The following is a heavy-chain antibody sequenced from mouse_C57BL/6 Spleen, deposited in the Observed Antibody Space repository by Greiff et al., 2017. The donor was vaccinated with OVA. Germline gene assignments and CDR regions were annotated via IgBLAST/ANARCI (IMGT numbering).Heavy chain of an antibody. J-gene: IGHJ3*01. CDR2: ISDGGSYT. V-gene: IGHV5-4*03. CDR3: ARAGDDGYFAWFAY. Sequence: EVKLVESGGGLVKPGGSLKLSCAASGFTFSSYAMSWVRQTPEKRLEWVATISDGGSYTYYPDNVKGRFTISRDNAKNNLYLQMSHLKSEDTAMYYCARAGDDGYFAWFAYWGQGTLVTVSA. D-gene: IGHD2-3*01. CDR1: GFTFSSYA.